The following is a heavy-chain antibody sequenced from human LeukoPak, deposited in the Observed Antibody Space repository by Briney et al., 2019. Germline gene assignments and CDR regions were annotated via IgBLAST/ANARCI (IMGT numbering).Heavy chain of an antibody. CDR2: IWYDGSKK. Sequence: GGSLRLSCAASGFTFGSYAMHWVRQAPGKGLEWVAVIWYDGSKKYYGDSVKGRFTISRDNSKNTLYLQMNCLRAEDTAVYYCARDLRYSGSYYRSLDAFDIWGQGTRVTVSS. J-gene: IGHJ3*02. V-gene: IGHV3-33*08. D-gene: IGHD1-26*01. CDR3: ARDLRYSGSYYRSLDAFDI. CDR1: GFTFGSYA.